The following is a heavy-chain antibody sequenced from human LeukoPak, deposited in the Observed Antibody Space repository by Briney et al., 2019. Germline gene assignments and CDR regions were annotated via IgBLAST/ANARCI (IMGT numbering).Heavy chain of an antibody. J-gene: IGHJ6*02. V-gene: IGHV1-69*13. CDR3: ARGRGKRTPKVVVVAAYYYYGMDV. Sequence: SVKVSCKASGGTFSSYAISWVRQAPGQGLEWMGGIIPIFGTVNYAQKFQGRVTITADESTSTAYMELSSLRSEDTAVYYCARGRGKRTPKVVVVAAYYYYGMDVWGQGTTVTVSS. D-gene: IGHD2-15*01. CDR2: IIPIFGTV. CDR1: GGTFSSYA.